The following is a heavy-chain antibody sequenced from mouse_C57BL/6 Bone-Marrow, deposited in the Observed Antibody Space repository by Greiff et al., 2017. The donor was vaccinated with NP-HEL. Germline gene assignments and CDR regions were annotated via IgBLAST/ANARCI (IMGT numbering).Heavy chain of an antibody. CDR3: TRRESNYGFDY. J-gene: IGHJ2*01. Sequence: EVKVVESGEGLVKPGGSLKLSCAASGFTFSSYAMSWVRQTPEKRLEWVAYISSGGDYTYYADTVKGRFTIARDNARNTLYLQMSSLKSEDTAMYDCTRRESNYGFDYWGQGTTLTVSS. V-gene: IGHV5-9-1*02. CDR1: GFTFSSYA. D-gene: IGHD2-5*01. CDR2: ISSGGDYT.